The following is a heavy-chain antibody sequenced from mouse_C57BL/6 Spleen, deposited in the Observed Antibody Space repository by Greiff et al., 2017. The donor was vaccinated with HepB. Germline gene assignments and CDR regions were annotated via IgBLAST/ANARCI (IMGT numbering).Heavy chain of an antibody. V-gene: IGHV1-81*01. Sequence: VKLQESGAELARPGASVKLSCKASGYTFTSYGISWVKQRTGQGLEWIGEIYPRSGNTYYNEKFKGKATLTADKSSSTAYMELRSLTSEDSAVYFCARRGAAQGAWFAYWGQGTLVTVSA. CDR1: GYTFTSYG. CDR2: IYPRSGNT. J-gene: IGHJ3*01. D-gene: IGHD3-2*02. CDR3: ARRGAAQGAWFAY.